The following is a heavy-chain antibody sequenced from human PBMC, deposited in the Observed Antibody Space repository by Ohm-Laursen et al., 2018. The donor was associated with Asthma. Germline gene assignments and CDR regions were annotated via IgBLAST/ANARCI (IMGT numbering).Heavy chain of an antibody. D-gene: IGHD2-21*01. CDR1: GFSFRDYG. CDR3: ARSNGRDCFDV. J-gene: IGHJ3*01. Sequence: SLRLSCAAPGFSFRDYGMYWVRQAPGKGLQWVAVIWSDGSNEDYAESVKGRFTISRDNSGNTLYLQMNSLRAEDTAVYYCARSNGRDCFDVWGQGTMVTVSS. CDR2: IWSDGSNE. V-gene: IGHV3-33*07.